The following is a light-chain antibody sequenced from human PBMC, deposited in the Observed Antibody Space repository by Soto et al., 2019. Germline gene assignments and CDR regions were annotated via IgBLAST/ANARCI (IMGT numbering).Light chain of an antibody. J-gene: IGKJ1*01. Sequence: EIVMTQSPATLSVSPGGRATLSCRASQSISDTLAWYQQKPGQAPRLLIYDASNRATGISARFSGSGSGTDFTLTISSLEPEDFAVYYCQQRSSWPRTFGQGTKVDIK. CDR1: QSISDT. CDR2: DAS. CDR3: QQRSSWPRT. V-gene: IGKV3-11*01.